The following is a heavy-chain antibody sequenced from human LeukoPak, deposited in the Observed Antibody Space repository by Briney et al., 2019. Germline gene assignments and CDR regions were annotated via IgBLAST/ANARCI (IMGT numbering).Heavy chain of an antibody. J-gene: IGHJ4*02. Sequence: SVKVSCKASGGTFSSYAISWVRQAPGQGLEWMGGIIPIFGTANYAQKFQGRVTITADESTSTAYMELSSLRSEDTAVYYCARVASGSYFGGNYWGQGTLVTVSS. CDR1: GGTFSSYA. CDR3: ARVASGSYFGGNY. V-gene: IGHV1-69*13. D-gene: IGHD1-26*01. CDR2: IIPIFGTA.